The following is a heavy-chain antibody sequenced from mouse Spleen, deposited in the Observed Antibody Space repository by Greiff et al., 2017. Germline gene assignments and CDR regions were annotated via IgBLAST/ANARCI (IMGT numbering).Heavy chain of an antibody. J-gene: IGHJ1*01. V-gene: IGHV5-12-1*01. D-gene: IGHD2-3*01. CDR1: GFTFSSYY. CDR2: ISSGGGST. CDR3: ARDDGYYWYFDV. Sequence: VQLKESGGGLVKRGGSLKLSCAASGFTFSSYYMSWVRQTPEKRLEWVATISSGGGSTYYPDSVKGRFTISRDNAKNTLYLQMSSLNSEDTAVYYCARDDGYYWYFDVWGAGTTVTVSS.